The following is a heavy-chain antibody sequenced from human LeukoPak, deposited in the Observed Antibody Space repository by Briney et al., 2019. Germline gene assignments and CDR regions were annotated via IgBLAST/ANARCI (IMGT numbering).Heavy chain of an antibody. D-gene: IGHD1-26*01. J-gene: IGHJ4*02. CDR1: GFTVSSNY. CDR2: IQSKTDGGTS. CDR3: TTAPKWETQGTDY. Sequence: GGSLRLSCAASGFTVSSNYMSWVRQAPGKGLEWVGRIQSKTDGGTSDYAAPVKGRFTISRDDSKNTLYLQMNSLNTEDTAVYYCTTAPKWETQGTDYWGQGTLVTISS. V-gene: IGHV3-15*01.